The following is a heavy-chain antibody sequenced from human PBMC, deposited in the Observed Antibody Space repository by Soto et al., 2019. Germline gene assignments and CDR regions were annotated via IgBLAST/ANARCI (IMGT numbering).Heavy chain of an antibody. J-gene: IGHJ6*02. D-gene: IGHD1-20*01. V-gene: IGHV3-66*01. Sequence: EVQLVESGGGLVQPGGSLRLSCAASGFTVSSNYMSWVRQAPGKGLEWVSVIYSGGSTYYADSVKGRFTISRDNSNNTLYLQMNTLRVEDTAVYYCARSLYNWNDVSRMDVWGQGTTVTVSS. CDR2: IYSGGST. CDR3: ARSLYNWNDVSRMDV. CDR1: GFTVSSNY.